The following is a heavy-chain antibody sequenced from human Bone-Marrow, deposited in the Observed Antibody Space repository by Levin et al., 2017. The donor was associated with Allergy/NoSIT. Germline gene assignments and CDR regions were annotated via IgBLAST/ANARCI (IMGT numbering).Heavy chain of an antibody. V-gene: IGHV1-2*02. CDR2: INPNSGGT. J-gene: IGHJ4*02. D-gene: IGHD3-9*01. CDR1: GYTFTDYH. Sequence: ASVKVSCKTSGYTFTDYHLHWVRQAPGQGLEWMGWINPNSGGTTYGQAFQGRVTMTRDTSISTAYMELTSLNSDDTAVYYCATETLTGYYKEYWGQGTLVTVAS. CDR3: ATETLTGYYKEY.